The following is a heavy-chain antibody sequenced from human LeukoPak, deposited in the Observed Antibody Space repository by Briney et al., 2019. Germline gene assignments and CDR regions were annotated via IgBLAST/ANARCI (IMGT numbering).Heavy chain of an antibody. CDR1: GFTFSSYW. D-gene: IGHD1-26*01. V-gene: IGHV3-74*01. Sequence: PGGSLRLSCAASGFTFSSYWMHWVRQAPGKGLVWVSRINTGGSSTRYADSVKGRSTISRHNATHTLYLQMNSLRGEDTAVYYCARGVGATVPNYFDYWGQGTLVAVSS. J-gene: IGHJ4*02. CDR3: ARGVGATVPNYFDY. CDR2: INTGGSST.